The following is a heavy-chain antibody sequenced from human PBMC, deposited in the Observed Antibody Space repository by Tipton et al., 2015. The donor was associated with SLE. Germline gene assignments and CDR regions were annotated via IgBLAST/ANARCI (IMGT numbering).Heavy chain of an antibody. J-gene: IGHJ3*02. Sequence: SLRLSCAASGFTFSSYSMNWVRQAPGKGLEWVSSISSSSSYIYYADSVKGRFTISRDNAKNSLYLQMNSLRAEDTAVYYCARDQSGTHQAFDIWGQGTMVTVSS. CDR1: GFTFSSYS. D-gene: IGHD1-26*01. CDR3: ARDQSGTHQAFDI. CDR2: ISSSSSYI. V-gene: IGHV3-21*01.